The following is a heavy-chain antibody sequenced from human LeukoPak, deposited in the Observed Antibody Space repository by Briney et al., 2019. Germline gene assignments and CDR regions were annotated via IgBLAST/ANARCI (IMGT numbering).Heavy chain of an antibody. J-gene: IGHJ4*02. CDR2: ISYDGSNK. D-gene: IGHD3-10*01. CDR1: GFTFSSYG. Sequence: GGSLRLSCAASGFTFSSYGMHWVRQAPGKGLEWVAVISYDGSNKYYADSVKGRFTISRDNSKNTLYLQMNSLRAEDTAVYYCAKDVVVRGVIITVLDYWGQGTLVTVSS. V-gene: IGHV3-30*18. CDR3: AKDVVVRGVIITVLDY.